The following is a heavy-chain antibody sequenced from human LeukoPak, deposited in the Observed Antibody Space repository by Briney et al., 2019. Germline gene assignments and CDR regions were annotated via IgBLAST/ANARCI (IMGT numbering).Heavy chain of an antibody. CDR2: ISSSGSTI. CDR1: GFTFSSYE. CDR3: ARDNAAMVPLDV. V-gene: IGHV3-48*03. D-gene: IGHD5-18*01. J-gene: IGHJ6*04. Sequence: PGGSLRLSCAASGFTFSSYEMSWVRQAPGKGLEWVSYISSSGSTIYYADSVKGRFTISRDNAKNSLYLQMNSLRAEDTAVYYCARDNAAMVPLDVWGKGTTVTVSS.